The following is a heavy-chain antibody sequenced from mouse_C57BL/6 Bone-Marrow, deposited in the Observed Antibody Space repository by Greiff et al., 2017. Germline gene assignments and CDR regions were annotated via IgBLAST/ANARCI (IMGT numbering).Heavy chain of an antibody. Sequence: EVKVVESEGGLVQPGRSMKLSCTASGFTFSDYYMAWVRQVPEKGLEWVANINYDGSSTYYLDSLKSRFIISRDNAKNILYLQMSSLKSEDTATYYCARSLHYYGSSYGYFDYWGQGTTLTVSS. V-gene: IGHV5-16*01. J-gene: IGHJ2*01. CDR3: ARSLHYYGSSYGYFDY. CDR2: INYDGSST. D-gene: IGHD1-1*01. CDR1: GFTFSDYY.